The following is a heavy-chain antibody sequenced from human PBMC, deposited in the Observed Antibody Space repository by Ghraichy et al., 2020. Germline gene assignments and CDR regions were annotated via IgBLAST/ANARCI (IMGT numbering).Heavy chain of an antibody. CDR1: GGSISSGDYY. CDR2: IYYSGST. D-gene: IGHD2-2*01. Sequence: SETLSLTCTVSGGSISSGDYYWSWIRQPPGKGLEWIGYIYYSGSTYYNPSLKSRVTISVDKSKNQFSLKLSSVTAADTAVYYCARAGCSSASCYWGAYYYYYGMDVWGQGTTVTVSS. V-gene: IGHV4-30-4*01. CDR3: ARAGCSSASCYWGAYYYYYGMDV. J-gene: IGHJ6*02.